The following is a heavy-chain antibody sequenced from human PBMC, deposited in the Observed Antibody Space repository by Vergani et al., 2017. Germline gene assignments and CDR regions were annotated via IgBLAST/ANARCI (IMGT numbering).Heavy chain of an antibody. CDR1: GYTFTSYG. CDR3: ARASDAAAGIRY. CDR2: ISAYNGNT. J-gene: IGHJ4*02. D-gene: IGHD6-13*01. V-gene: IGHV1-18*01. Sequence: QVQLVQSGAEVKKPGASVKVSCKASGYTFTSYGISWVRQAPGQGLEWIGWISAYNGNTNYAQKFQGRVTITADKSTSTAYMELSSLRSEDTAVYYCARASDAAAGIRYWGQGTLVTVSS.